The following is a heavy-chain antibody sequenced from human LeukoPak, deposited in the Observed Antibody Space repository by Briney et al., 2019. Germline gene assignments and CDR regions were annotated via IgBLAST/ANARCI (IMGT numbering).Heavy chain of an antibody. J-gene: IGHJ4*02. CDR2: ISSNGGST. D-gene: IGHD1-1*01. V-gene: IGHV3-64D*09. CDR1: GFTFSNYA. Sequence: GGSLRLSCSASGFTFSNYAIHWVRQAPGKGLEYVSAISSNGGSTYYGDSLKGRFTISRDNSENTLYLQMSSLRPEDTAVYFCLIGNAETKELVYWGQGTLVTVSS. CDR3: LIGNAETKELVY.